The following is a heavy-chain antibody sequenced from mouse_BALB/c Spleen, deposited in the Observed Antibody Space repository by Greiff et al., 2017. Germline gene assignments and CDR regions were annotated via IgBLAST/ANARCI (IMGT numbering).Heavy chain of an antibody. J-gene: IGHJ4*01. V-gene: IGHV14-3*02. CDR2: IDPANGNT. D-gene: IGHD1-1*01. Sequence: VQLKESGAELVKPGASVKLSCTASGFNIKDTYMHWVKQRPEQGLEWIGRIDPANGNTQYDPKFQGKATITADTSSNTAYLQLSSLTSEDTAVYYCARGDYYGSSYAMDYWGQGTSVTVSS. CDR3: ARGDYYGSSYAMDY. CDR1: GFNIKDTY.